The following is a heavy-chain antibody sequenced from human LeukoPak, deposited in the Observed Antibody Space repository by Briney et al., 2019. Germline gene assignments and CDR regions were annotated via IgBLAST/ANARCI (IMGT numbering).Heavy chain of an antibody. V-gene: IGHV1-18*01. Sequence: ASVKVSCKASGYTFTAYGISWLRQAPGQGLEWMGWISAYNGNTNYVQKLQGRVTMTTDTSTSTAYMDLRSLRSDDTAVYYCASRKCSSTSCYFDYWGQGTLVTVSS. J-gene: IGHJ4*02. D-gene: IGHD2-2*01. CDR3: ASRKCSSTSCYFDY. CDR1: GYTFTAYG. CDR2: ISAYNGNT.